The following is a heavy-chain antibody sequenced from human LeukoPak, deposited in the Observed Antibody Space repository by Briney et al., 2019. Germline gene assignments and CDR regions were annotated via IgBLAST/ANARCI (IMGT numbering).Heavy chain of an antibody. CDR3: AKDGTRWLQLAHYYYYGMDV. J-gene: IGHJ6*02. D-gene: IGHD5-24*01. V-gene: IGHV3-23*01. CDR2: ISGSGGST. Sequence: GGSLRLSCAASGFTLSSYAMSWVRQAPGKGLEWVSAISGSGGSTYYADSVKGRFTISRDNSKNTLYLQMNSLRAEDTAVYYCAKDGTRWLQLAHYYYYGMDVWGQGTTVTVSS. CDR1: GFTLSSYA.